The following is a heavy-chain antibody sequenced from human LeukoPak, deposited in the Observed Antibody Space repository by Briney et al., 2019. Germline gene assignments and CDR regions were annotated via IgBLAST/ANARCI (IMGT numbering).Heavy chain of an antibody. D-gene: IGHD3-3*01. Sequence: ASVKVSCKASGYTFTGYYMHCVRQAPRQGLEWMGWINPNSGGTNYTQKFQGRVTMTRDTSISTAYMELSRLRSDDTAVYYCARESTTTIFGVVIINHDAFDIWGQGTMVTVSS. V-gene: IGHV1-2*02. CDR2: INPNSGGT. J-gene: IGHJ3*02. CDR1: GYTFTGYY. CDR3: ARESTTTIFGVVIINHDAFDI.